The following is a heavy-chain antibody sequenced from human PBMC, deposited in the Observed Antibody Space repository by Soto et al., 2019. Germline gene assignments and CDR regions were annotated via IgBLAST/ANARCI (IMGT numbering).Heavy chain of an antibody. D-gene: IGHD1-26*01. CDR3: TTGGWSGSYLRY. CDR2: IKSKTDGGTT. V-gene: IGHV3-15*01. J-gene: IGHJ4*02. CDR1: GFTFSNAW. Sequence: EVQLVESGGGLVKPGGSLRLSCAASGFTFSNAWMSWVRQAPGKGLEWVGRIKSKTDGGTTDYAAPVKGRFTISRDDSKNTLDLQMNSLKTEDTAVYYCTTGGWSGSYLRYWGQGTLVTVSS.